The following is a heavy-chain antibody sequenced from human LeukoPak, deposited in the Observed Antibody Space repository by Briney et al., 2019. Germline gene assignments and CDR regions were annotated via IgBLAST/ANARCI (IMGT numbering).Heavy chain of an antibody. J-gene: IGHJ5*02. CDR2: IYSGGST. CDR3: ASTRDAYCSSTSCLPYWFDP. V-gene: IGHV3-66*01. D-gene: IGHD2-2*01. CDR1: GFTVSSNY. Sequence: GGSLRLSCAASGFTVSSNYMSWVRLAPGKGLEWVSVIYSGGSTYYADSVKGRFTISRDNSKNTLYLQMNSLRAEDTAVYYCASTRDAYCSSTSCLPYWFDPWGQGTLVTVSS.